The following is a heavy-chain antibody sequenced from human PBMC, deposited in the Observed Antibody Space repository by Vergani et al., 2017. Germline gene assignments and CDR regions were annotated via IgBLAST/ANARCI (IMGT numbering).Heavy chain of an antibody. CDR2: IYHSGST. Sequence: QVQLQESGPGLVKPSETLSLTCTVSGGSISSSNWWSWVRQPPGKGLEWIGEIYHSGSTNYNPSLKSRVTISVDKSKNQFSLKLSSVTAADTAVYYCARDRLYCSSTSCYGHWFDPWGQGTLVTVSS. V-gene: IGHV4-4*02. D-gene: IGHD2-2*01. CDR1: GGSISSSNW. CDR3: ARDRLYCSSTSCYGHWFDP. J-gene: IGHJ5*02.